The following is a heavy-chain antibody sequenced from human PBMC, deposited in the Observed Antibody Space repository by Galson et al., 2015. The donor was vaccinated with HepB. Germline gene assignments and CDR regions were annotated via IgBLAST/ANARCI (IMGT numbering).Heavy chain of an antibody. D-gene: IGHD3-10*01. Sequence: SETLSLTCSVSGGSTSSDYWSWVRQPPGKGLEWIGSAYYSGNTNYNPSLKSRVTISVDTSKKQFSLRLTSVTAADTAVYYCARQTTLWFGELSVPAYFDLWGRGTLVTVSA. J-gene: IGHJ2*01. CDR3: ARQTTLWFGELSVPAYFDL. V-gene: IGHV4-59*08. CDR1: GGSTSSDY. CDR2: AYYSGNT.